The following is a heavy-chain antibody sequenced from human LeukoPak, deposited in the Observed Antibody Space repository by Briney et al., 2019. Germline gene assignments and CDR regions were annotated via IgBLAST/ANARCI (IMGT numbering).Heavy chain of an antibody. D-gene: IGHD5-18*01. CDR1: GFTFSTYW. CDR2: MKQDGSEK. Sequence: HGGSLRLSCAASGFTFSTYWMTWVRQAPGKRLEWVANMKQDGSEKNYVDSVKGRFTISRDNDKNSLYLQMNSLRAEDTAVYYCERSASDSEYTNMDYWGQGTLVTVSS. J-gene: IGHJ4*02. V-gene: IGHV3-7*02. CDR3: ERSASDSEYTNMDY.